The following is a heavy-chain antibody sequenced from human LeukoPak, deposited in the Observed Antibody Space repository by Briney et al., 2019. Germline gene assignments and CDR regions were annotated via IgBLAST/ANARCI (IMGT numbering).Heavy chain of an antibody. CDR1: GGSISTYY. V-gene: IGHV4-4*07. CDR3: ARLPGGDSSSVVAFDI. CDR2: IYTSGST. Sequence: SETLSLTCAVSGGSISTYYWSWIRQPAGKGLEWIGRIYTSGSTNYNPSLKSRVTMSVDTPKNQFSLNLRSVSAADTAVYYCARLPGGDSSSVVAFDIWGEGRMVTVSS. D-gene: IGHD2-21*02. J-gene: IGHJ3*02.